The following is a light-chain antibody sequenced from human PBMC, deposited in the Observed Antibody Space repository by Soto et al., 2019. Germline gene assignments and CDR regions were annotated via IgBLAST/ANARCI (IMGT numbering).Light chain of an antibody. CDR2: AAS. Sequence: AIRMTQSPSSFSASTGDRVTITCRASQGISSYLAWYQQKPGKAPKLLIYAASSLQSGVPSRFSCSGSGTYFTLTLSCLQSEDFATYYWQQYYSYPRTFGQGTKGEIK. J-gene: IGKJ1*01. CDR3: QQYYSYPRT. CDR1: QGISSY. V-gene: IGKV1-8*01.